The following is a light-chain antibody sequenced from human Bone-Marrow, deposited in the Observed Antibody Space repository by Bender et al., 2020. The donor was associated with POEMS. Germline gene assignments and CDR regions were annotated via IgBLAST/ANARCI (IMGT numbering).Light chain of an antibody. CDR3: CSYAGSVTFVV. CDR2: QVT. J-gene: IGLJ2*01. CDR1: SSDVGSSDF. Sequence: QSALTQPASVSGSPGQSITISCTGTSSDVGSSDFVSWYQQHPGKAPQLIIFQVTQRPSGVSGRFSGSRSGNTASLTISGLQTEDEADYYCCSYAGSVTFVVFGGGTQLTVL. V-gene: IGLV2-23*02.